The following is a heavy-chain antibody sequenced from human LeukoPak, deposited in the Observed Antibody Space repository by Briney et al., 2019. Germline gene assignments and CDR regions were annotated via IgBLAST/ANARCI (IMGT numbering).Heavy chain of an antibody. V-gene: IGHV3-21*01. Sequence: GGSLRLSCAASGFTFSSYSMNWVRQAPGKGLEWVSSISSSSSYIYYADSVKGRFTISRDNAKNSLYLQMNSLRAEDTAVYYCARGAAAAGPYYFDYWGQGTLVTVSS. CDR3: ARGAAAAGPYYFDY. D-gene: IGHD6-13*01. CDR2: ISSSSSYI. J-gene: IGHJ4*02. CDR1: GFTFSSYS.